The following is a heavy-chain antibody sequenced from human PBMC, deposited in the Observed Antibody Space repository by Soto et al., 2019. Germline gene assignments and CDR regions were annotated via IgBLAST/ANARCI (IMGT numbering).Heavy chain of an antibody. D-gene: IGHD2-2*01. V-gene: IGHV1-18*01. CDR3: ARGRRVLVPAAVSAYYYYGMDV. Sequence: ASVKVSCKASGYTFTSYGISWVRQAPGQGLEWMGWISAYNGNTNYAQKLQGRVTMTTDTSTSTAYMELRSLRSDDTAVYYCARGRRVLVPAAVSAYYYYGMDVWGQGTMVTVSS. CDR1: GYTFTSYG. CDR2: ISAYNGNT. J-gene: IGHJ6*02.